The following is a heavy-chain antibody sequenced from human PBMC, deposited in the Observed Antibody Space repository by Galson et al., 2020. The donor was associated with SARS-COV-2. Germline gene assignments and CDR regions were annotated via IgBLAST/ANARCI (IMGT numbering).Heavy chain of an antibody. J-gene: IGHJ4*02. V-gene: IGHV5-51*01. CDR2: IYPGDSDT. CDR1: GYSFTSYW. D-gene: IGHD3-10*01. CDR3: ARRPLLYGAGSYYKNYYFDC. Sequence: GESLKISCKGSGYSFTSYWIGWVRQMPGKGLEWMGIIYPGDSDTRYSPSFQGQVTISADKSISTAYLQWSSLKASDTAMYYCARRPLLYGAGSYYKNYYFDCWGQGTLVTVSS.